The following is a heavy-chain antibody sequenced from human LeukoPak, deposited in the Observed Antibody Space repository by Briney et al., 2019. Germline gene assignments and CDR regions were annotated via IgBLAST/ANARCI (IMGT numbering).Heavy chain of an antibody. D-gene: IGHD1-26*01. CDR3: AKPVGATTFGAFDI. CDR1: GFTFSSYG. Sequence: GGSLRLSCAASGFTFSSYGIHWVRQAPGKGLEWVAVVSSDGSNKYYADSVKGRVTVSRDNPKNTQYLQMSSLRAEDTAVYFCAKPVGATTFGAFDIWGQGTMVTVSS. CDR2: VSSDGSNK. V-gene: IGHV3-30*18. J-gene: IGHJ3*02.